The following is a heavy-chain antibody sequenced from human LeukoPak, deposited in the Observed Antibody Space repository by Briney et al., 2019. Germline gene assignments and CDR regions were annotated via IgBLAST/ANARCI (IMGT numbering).Heavy chain of an antibody. Sequence: PSETLSLTCTVSGGSISSGSYCWSWIRQPAGKGPEWIGHIHSSGSTNYDSSLKSRVTISIDTSKNQFSLKLSSVTAADTAVYYCAKLKGQSGKYGDSLHRSRFPFDIWGQGTMVTVSS. CDR2: IHSSGST. V-gene: IGHV4-61*09. CDR1: GGSISSGSYC. J-gene: IGHJ3*02. CDR3: AKLKGQSGKYGDSLHRSRFPFDI. D-gene: IGHD4-17*01.